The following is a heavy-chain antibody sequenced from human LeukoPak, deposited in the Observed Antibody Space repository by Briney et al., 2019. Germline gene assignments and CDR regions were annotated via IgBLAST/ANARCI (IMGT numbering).Heavy chain of an antibody. D-gene: IGHD3-10*01. CDR1: GYSISSGYY. J-gene: IGHJ4*02. Sequence: SETLSLTCAVSGYSISSGYYWGWIRQPPGKGLEWIGSIYHSGSTYYNPSLKSRVTISVDTSKNQFSLKLSSVTAADTAVYYCASAFYYGSGSWFDYWGRGTLVTVSS. CDR3: ASAFYYGSGSWFDY. V-gene: IGHV4-38-2*01. CDR2: IYHSGST.